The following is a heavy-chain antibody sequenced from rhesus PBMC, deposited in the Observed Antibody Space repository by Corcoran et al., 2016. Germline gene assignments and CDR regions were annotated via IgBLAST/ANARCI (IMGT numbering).Heavy chain of an antibody. Sequence: QVTLKESGPALVRPTQTLTLTCTFSGFSIGPRGTGMDWILQPPGKALEWLATIYWNDHKYYSPSLRDRLTISKDTSKNEVLRTMTDVDPADTATYFCARGVFNWNDYFDFWGQGVLVTVSS. V-gene: IGHV2-95*01. CDR3: ARGVFNWNDYFDF. CDR1: GFSIGPRGTG. J-gene: IGHJ4*01. CDR2: IYWNDHK. D-gene: IGHD1-7*02.